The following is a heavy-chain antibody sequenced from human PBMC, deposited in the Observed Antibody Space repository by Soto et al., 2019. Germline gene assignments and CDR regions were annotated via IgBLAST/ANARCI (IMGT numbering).Heavy chain of an antibody. V-gene: IGHV4-59*12. CDR2: IYYSGST. Sequence: SETLSLTCTVSGGSISSYYWSWIRQPPGKGLEWIGYIYYSGSTNYNPSLKSRVTISVDTSKNQFSLKLSSVTAADTAVYYCARGLVKRITIFGVAPGGFDPWGQGTLVTVSS. CDR3: ARGLVKRITIFGVAPGGFDP. J-gene: IGHJ5*02. CDR1: GGSISSYY. D-gene: IGHD3-3*01.